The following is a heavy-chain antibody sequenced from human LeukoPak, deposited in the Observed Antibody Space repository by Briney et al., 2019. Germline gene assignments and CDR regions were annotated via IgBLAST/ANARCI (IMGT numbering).Heavy chain of an antibody. J-gene: IGHJ4*02. Sequence: GASVKVSCKASGGTFSSYAISWVRQAPGQGLEWMGRIIPIFGAANYAQKFQGRVTITTDESTSTAYMELSSLRSEDTAVYYCARNMYYDILTGPIDWGQGTLVTVSS. CDR1: GGTFSSYA. CDR2: IIPIFGAA. D-gene: IGHD3-9*01. CDR3: ARNMYYDILTGPID. V-gene: IGHV1-69*05.